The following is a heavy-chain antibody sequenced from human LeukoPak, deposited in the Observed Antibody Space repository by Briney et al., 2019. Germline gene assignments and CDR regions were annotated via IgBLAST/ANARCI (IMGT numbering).Heavy chain of an antibody. D-gene: IGHD6-19*01. CDR1: GFSFSSYE. J-gene: IGHJ4*02. Sequence: GGSLRLSCAASGFSFSSYEMNWVRQAPGKGLEWVSYISGSGSTIYYADSVKGRFTISRDNAKNSLHLQMNSLRAEDTAVYYCARDLNGWYGRVDNWGRGTLVTVSS. V-gene: IGHV3-48*03. CDR3: ARDLNGWYGRVDN. CDR2: ISGSGSTI.